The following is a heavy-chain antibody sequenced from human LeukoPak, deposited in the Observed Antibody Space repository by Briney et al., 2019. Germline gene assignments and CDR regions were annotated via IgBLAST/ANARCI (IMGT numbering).Heavy chain of an antibody. CDR2: IIPIFGTE. Sequence: SVKVSCKASGGTFSSYAISWVRQAPGQGLEWMGGIIPIFGTENYAQRFQGRVTITADESTSTAYMEPSSLRSEDTAVYYCARLTMIVVALREDDAFDIWGQGTMVTVSS. CDR1: GGTFSSYA. D-gene: IGHD3-22*01. J-gene: IGHJ3*02. CDR3: ARLTMIVVALREDDAFDI. V-gene: IGHV1-69*13.